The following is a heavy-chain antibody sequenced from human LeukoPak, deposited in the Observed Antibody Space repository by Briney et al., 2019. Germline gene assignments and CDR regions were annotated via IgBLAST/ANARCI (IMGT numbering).Heavy chain of an antibody. CDR1: GFTFSSYG. J-gene: IGHJ4*02. CDR2: IRYDGSNK. Sequence: GGSLRLSCAASGFTFSSYGMHWIRQAPGKGLEWVAFIRYDGSNKYYADSVKGRFTISRDNSKNTLYLQMNSLRAEDTAVYYCASFLSARTIDYWGQGTLVTVSS. CDR3: ASFLSARTIDY. D-gene: IGHD6-25*01. V-gene: IGHV3-30*02.